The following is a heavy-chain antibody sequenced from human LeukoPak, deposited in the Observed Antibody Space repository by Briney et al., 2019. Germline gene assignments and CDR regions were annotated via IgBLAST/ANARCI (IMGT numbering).Heavy chain of an antibody. V-gene: IGHV1-69*05. CDR2: IIPILGTA. D-gene: IGHD3-22*01. J-gene: IGHJ4*02. CDR1: GGTFSSYA. CDR3: ARGGSAWLLLGNFDY. Sequence: SVKVSCKGSGGTFSSYAISWVRQAPGQGLEWMGGIIPILGTANYAQKFQGRVTITTDESTSTAYMELSSLRSEDTAVYYCARGGSAWLLLGNFDYWGQGTLVTVSS.